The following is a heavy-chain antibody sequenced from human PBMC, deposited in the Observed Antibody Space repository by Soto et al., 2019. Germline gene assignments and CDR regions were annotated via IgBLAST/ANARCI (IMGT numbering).Heavy chain of an antibody. CDR1: GGSISSYY. D-gene: IGHD3-16*01. Sequence: SETLSLTCTVSGGSISSYYWSWIRQPPGKGLELIGYIYYSGGTNYNPSLKSRVTISVDTSKNQFSLKLSSVTAADTAVYYCARLGAQEIDPWGQGTLVTVSS. J-gene: IGHJ5*02. CDR3: ARLGAQEIDP. CDR2: IYYSGGT. V-gene: IGHV4-59*08.